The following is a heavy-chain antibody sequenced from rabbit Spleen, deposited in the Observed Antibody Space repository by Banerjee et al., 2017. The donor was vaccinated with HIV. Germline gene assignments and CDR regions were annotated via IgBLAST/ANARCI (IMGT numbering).Heavy chain of an antibody. V-gene: IGHV1S40*01. Sequence: QSLEESGGDLVKPGASLTLTCTGSGFSLSSYYMCWVRQAPGKGLEWIACIYTGSGSTWYAGWAKGRFTISKTSSTTVTLQMTSLTAADTATYFCARDPGRYSNLWGPGTLVTVS. CDR1: GFSLSSYY. D-gene: IGHD3-1*01. CDR3: ARDPGRYSNL. CDR2: IYTGSGST. J-gene: IGHJ4*01.